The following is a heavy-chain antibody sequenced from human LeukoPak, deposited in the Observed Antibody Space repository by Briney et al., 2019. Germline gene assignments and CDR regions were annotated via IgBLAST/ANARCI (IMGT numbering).Heavy chain of an antibody. J-gene: IGHJ3*02. CDR1: GFTFSSYA. D-gene: IGHD3-22*01. Sequence: GRSLRLSCAASGFTFSSYAMHWVRQAPGKGLEWVAVISYDGSNKYYADSVKGRFTISRDNSKNTLYLQMNSLRAEDTAVYYCARDTYYYDSSGYYSAADAFDIWGQGTMVTVSS. V-gene: IGHV3-30-3*01. CDR3: ARDTYYYDSSGYYSAADAFDI. CDR2: ISYDGSNK.